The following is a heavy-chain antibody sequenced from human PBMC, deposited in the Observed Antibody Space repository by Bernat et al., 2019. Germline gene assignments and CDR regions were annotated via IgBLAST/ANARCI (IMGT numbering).Heavy chain of an antibody. V-gene: IGHV3-30*18. CDR1: GFTFSSYG. Sequence: VQLVESGGGLVKPGGSLRLSCAASGFTFSSYGMHWVRQAPGKGLEWVAVISYDGSNKYYADSVKGRFTISRDNSKNTLYLQMNSLRAEDTAVYYCAKVGDSSGYLVYFDYWGQGTLVTVSS. D-gene: IGHD3-22*01. J-gene: IGHJ4*02. CDR3: AKVGDSSGYLVYFDY. CDR2: ISYDGSNK.